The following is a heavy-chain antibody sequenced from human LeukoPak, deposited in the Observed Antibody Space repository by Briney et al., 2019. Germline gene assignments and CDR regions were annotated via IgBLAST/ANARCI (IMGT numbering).Heavy chain of an antibody. J-gene: IGHJ6*02. CDR2: IIPIFGTA. CDR3: ARARHYYYGMDV. V-gene: IGHV1-69*13. Sequence: SVTVSCTASGGTFSSYAISWVRQAPGQGLEWMGGIIPIFGTANYAQKFQGRVTITADESTSTAYMELSSLRSEDTAVYYCARARHYYYGMDVWGQGTTVTVSS. CDR1: GGTFSSYA.